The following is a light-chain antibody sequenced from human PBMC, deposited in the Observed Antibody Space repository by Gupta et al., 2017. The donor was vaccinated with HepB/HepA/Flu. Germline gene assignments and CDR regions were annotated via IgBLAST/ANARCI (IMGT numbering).Light chain of an antibody. CDR2: DVT. CDR1: SSDIGAYNY. J-gene: IGLJ3*02. CDR3: SSYTRSSTLV. V-gene: IGLV2-14*03. Sequence: QSALTQPASVSGSPGQSITISCIGTSSDIGAYNYVSWYQQHPGKAPKLLIYDVTNRPSVVSNRFSGSKSGNTASLTISGLQAEDDADYYCSSYTRSSTLVFGGGTKLTVL.